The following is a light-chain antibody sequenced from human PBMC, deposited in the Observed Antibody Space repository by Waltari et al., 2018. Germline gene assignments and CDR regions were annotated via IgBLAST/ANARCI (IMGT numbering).Light chain of an antibody. CDR3: QQYNYWPPLT. CDR2: GAS. Sequence: EILMTQSPATLSVSPGERAPLSCRASQSVNSNLAWYQQKPGQAPRLLIYGASTRATGIPARFSGTGSGTEFTLTITSLQSEDFATYYCQQYNYWPPLTVGGGTKVEI. J-gene: IGKJ4*01. V-gene: IGKV3-15*01. CDR1: QSVNSN.